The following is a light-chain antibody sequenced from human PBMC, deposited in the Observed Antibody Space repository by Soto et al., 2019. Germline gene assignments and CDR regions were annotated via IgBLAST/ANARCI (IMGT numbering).Light chain of an antibody. Sequence: EFVLTQSPATLSLSPGERAILSCRASQSVSSNLAWYQQKPGQAPRLLIYGASTRATGIPARFSGSGSGTEFTLIISSLQSEDFAVYYCQQYNKWPPITFGQGTRLEI. CDR3: QQYNKWPPIT. V-gene: IGKV3-15*01. CDR2: GAS. CDR1: QSVSSN. J-gene: IGKJ5*01.